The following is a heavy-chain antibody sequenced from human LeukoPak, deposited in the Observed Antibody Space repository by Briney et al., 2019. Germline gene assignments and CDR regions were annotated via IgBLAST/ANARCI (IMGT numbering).Heavy chain of an antibody. J-gene: IGHJ4*02. D-gene: IGHD1-7*01. CDR3: ARGRFFGITGTTKYYFDY. V-gene: IGHV3-64D*06. CDR1: GFTFSSYA. CDR2: ISSNGGST. Sequence: GGSLRLSCSASGFTFSSYAMHWVRQAPGKGLEYVSAISSNGGSTYYADSVKGRFTISRDNSKNTLYLQMSSLRAEDTAVYYCARGRFFGITGTTKYYFDYWGQGTLVTVSS.